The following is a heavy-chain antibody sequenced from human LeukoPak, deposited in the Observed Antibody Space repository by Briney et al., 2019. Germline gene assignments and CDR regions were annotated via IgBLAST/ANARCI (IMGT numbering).Heavy chain of an antibody. J-gene: IGHJ6*02. D-gene: IGHD2-2*01. CDR1: GYTFTSYY. Sequence: GASVKVSCKASGYTFTSYYMHWVRQAPGQGLEWMGIINPSGGSTSYAQKFQGRVTMTRDTSTSTVYMVLSSLRSEDTAVYYCARDIYCSSTSCYQYYYYGMDVWGQGTTVTVSS. V-gene: IGHV1-46*01. CDR2: INPSGGST. CDR3: ARDIYCSSTSCYQYYYYGMDV.